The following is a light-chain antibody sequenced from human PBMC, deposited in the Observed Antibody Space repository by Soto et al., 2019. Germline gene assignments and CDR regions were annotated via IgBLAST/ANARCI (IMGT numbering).Light chain of an antibody. J-gene: IGKJ5*01. V-gene: IGKV3-20*01. CDR3: QQYGSSPPIT. CDR1: QSVTSNY. Sequence: EIVLTQSPGTLSLSPGERATLSCRASQSVTSNYLAWYQQKPGQSPRLLIYSASSRVTGIPDRFSGSGSGTDFTLTISRLEPEDFAVYYCQQYGSSPPITFGQGTRLEIK. CDR2: SAS.